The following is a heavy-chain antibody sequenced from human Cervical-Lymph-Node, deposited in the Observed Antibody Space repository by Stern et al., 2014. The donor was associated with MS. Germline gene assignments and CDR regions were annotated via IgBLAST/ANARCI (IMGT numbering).Heavy chain of an antibody. Sequence: EVQLVESGGGLVQPGGSLRVSCVASAITFRTYPMSWVRQAPGQGLEWISYISSDSGTAYYADSVKGRFTISRDNAKNSLYLQMNSLRDDDTAVYYCARVAVGTTAWWYYCGMDVWGQGTTVTVSS. D-gene: IGHD1-26*01. CDR2: ISSDSGTA. J-gene: IGHJ6*02. CDR3: ARVAVGTTAWWYYCGMDV. CDR1: AITFRTYP. V-gene: IGHV3-48*02.